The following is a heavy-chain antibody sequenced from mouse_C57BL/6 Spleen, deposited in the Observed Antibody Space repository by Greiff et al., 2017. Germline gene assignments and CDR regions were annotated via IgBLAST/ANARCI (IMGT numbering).Heavy chain of an antibody. Sequence: VQLVESGAELARPGASVKMSCKASGYTFTDYTMHWVKQRPGQGLEWIGYINPSSGYTKYNQKFKDKATLTADKSSSTAYMQLSSLTSEDAAVYYCARGSTTVVEFDGWGTGTTVTAST. CDR2: INPSSGYT. V-gene: IGHV1-4*01. CDR1: GYTFTDYT. CDR3: ARGSTTVVEFDG. D-gene: IGHD1-1*01. J-gene: IGHJ1*03.